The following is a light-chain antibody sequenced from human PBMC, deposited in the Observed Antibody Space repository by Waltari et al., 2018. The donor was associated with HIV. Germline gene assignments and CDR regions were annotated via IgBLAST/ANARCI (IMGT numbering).Light chain of an antibody. CDR3: CAYAGSTTYVI. J-gene: IGLJ2*01. CDR2: EVS. V-gene: IGLV2-23*02. CDR1: SSDGGVYNL. Sequence: QSALTQPASVSGSPGQSITTSCTGTSSDGGVYNLVSWYQQHPGKAPKLMIYEVSKRPSGVSNRFSGSKSGNTASLTISGLQAEDEADYYCCAYAGSTTYVIFGGGTKLTVL.